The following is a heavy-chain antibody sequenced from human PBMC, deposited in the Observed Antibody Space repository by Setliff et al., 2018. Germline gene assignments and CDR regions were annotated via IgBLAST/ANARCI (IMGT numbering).Heavy chain of an antibody. Sequence: SCKASGYTFTAYYIHWVRQAPGQGLEWMGWINPNAGNINYIQKFQGRVTMTRDTSISTAYMELRRLKSDDTAVYYCARGEHIVSGDFYHYIDVWGKGTTVTVSS. CDR2: INPNAGNI. J-gene: IGHJ6*03. CDR3: ARGEHIVSGDFYHYIDV. D-gene: IGHD2-15*01. CDR1: GYTFTAYY. V-gene: IGHV1-2*02.